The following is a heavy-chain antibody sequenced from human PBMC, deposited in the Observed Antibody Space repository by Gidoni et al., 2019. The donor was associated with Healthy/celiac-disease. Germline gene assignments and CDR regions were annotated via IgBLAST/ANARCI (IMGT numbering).Heavy chain of an antibody. D-gene: IGHD2-2*01. CDR3: ASGHRDIVVVPAATPTHYGMDV. CDR1: GGTFSSEA. Sequence: QVQLVQSGAEGKKPGSSVKVSCKAAGGTFSSEAISWGRQAPGQGLEWMGRIIPILGIANYAQKFQGRVTLTADKSSSPAYMELSRLSSEATAVYYCASGHRDIVVVPAATPTHYGMDVWGQGTTVTFSS. CDR2: IIPILGIA. J-gene: IGHJ6*02. V-gene: IGHV1-69*04.